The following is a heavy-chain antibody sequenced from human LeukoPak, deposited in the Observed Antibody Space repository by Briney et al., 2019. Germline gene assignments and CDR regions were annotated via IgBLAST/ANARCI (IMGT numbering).Heavy chain of an antibody. CDR1: GGSFSGYY. CDR2: INHSGST. J-gene: IGHJ5*02. D-gene: IGHD5-18*01. Sequence: SETLSLTCAVYGGSFSGYYWSWIRQPPGKGLEWIGEINHSGSTNYNPSLKSRVTISVDTSKNQFSLKLSSVTAADTAVYYCARGGIRQPKKTFKFDPWSQGTLVTVSS. V-gene: IGHV4-34*01. CDR3: ARGGIRQPKKTFKFDP.